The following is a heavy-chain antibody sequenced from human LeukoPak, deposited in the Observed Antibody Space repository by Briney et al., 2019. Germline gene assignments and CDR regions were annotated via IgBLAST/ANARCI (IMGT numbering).Heavy chain of an antibody. J-gene: IGHJ3*02. Sequence: SETLSLTRTVSGGSISNYYWSWIRQPPGKGLEWIGYIYYSGSTNYNPSLKSRVTISLDTSKNQFSLKLNSVTAADTAVYYCARDHSSSWYAFDIWGQGTMVTVSS. CDR2: IYYSGST. CDR3: ARDHSSSWYAFDI. D-gene: IGHD6-13*01. V-gene: IGHV4-59*01. CDR1: GGSISNYY.